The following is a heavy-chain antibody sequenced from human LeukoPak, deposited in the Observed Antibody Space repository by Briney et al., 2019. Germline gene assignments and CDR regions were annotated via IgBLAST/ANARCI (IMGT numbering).Heavy chain of an antibody. V-gene: IGHV4-34*01. CDR2: INHRGST. D-gene: IGHD2-15*01. CDR1: GGSFSSYY. J-gene: IGHJ5*02. CDR3: ARLGYCSGGSCYSLSS. Sequence: SETLSLTCAVYGGSFSSYYWSWIRQPPGKGLEWIGEINHRGSTNYNPSLKRRVTISVDTSKNQFSLKLSSVTAADTAVYYCARLGYCSGGSCYSLSSWGQGTLVTVSS.